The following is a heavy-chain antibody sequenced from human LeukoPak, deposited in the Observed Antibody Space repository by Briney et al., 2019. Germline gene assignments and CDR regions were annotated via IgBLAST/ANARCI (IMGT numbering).Heavy chain of an antibody. CDR1: GGSISSYY. J-gene: IGHJ6*03. CDR2: IYTSGST. D-gene: IGHD3-22*01. CDR3: ARDRQYYYDSSGYDYYYYYYMDV. Sequence: SETLTLTCTVSGGSISSYYWSWIRQPAGKGLEWIGRIYTSGSTNYNPSLKSRVTMSVDTSKNQFSLKLSSVTAADTAVYYCARDRQYYYDSSGYDYYYYYYMDVWGKGTTVTVSS. V-gene: IGHV4-4*07.